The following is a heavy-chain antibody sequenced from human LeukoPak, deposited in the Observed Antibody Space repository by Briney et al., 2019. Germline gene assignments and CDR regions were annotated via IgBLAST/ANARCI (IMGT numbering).Heavy chain of an antibody. CDR2: IYSGDST. J-gene: IGHJ4*02. V-gene: IGHV3-66*01. Sequence: GGSLRLSCAASGFTVSANYMSWVRQAPGKGLEWVSVIYSGDSTYYADSVKGRFTISRDNSKNTLYLQMNSLRAEDTAVYYCARLGEKADFDYWGQGTLVTVSS. CDR3: ARLGEKADFDY. D-gene: IGHD3-16*01. CDR1: GFTVSANY.